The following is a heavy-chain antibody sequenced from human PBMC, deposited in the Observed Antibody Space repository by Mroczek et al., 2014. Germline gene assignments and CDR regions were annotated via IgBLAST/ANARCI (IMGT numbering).Heavy chain of an antibody. J-gene: IGHJ4*02. V-gene: IGHV3-21*01. CDR1: GFTFSSYS. D-gene: IGHD1-26*01. Sequence: VQLVQSGGGLVKPGGSLRLSCAASGFTFSSYSMNWVRQAPGKGLEWVSSISSSSSYIYYADSVKGRFTISRDNAKNSLYLQMNSLRAEDTAVYYCARFIVGATTVLDYWGQGTLVTVSS. CDR3: ARFIVGATTVLDY. CDR2: ISSSSSYI.